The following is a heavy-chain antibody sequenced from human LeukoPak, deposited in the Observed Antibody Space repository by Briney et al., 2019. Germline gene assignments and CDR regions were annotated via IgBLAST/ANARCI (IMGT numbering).Heavy chain of an antibody. V-gene: IGHV1-2*02. J-gene: IGHJ5*02. CDR2: INPNGGGT. CDR3: AKDRXPXATXRVATYNWFDP. Sequence: ASVKVSCKASGYTFTGYYMHWVRQAPGQGLEWMGWINPNGGGTTYAQKFQGRVTLTRDTSISTAYMELNSLRSDDTAVYYCAKDRXPXATXRVATYNWFDPWGQGTLVTVSS. CDR1: GYTFTGYY. D-gene: IGHD6-6*01.